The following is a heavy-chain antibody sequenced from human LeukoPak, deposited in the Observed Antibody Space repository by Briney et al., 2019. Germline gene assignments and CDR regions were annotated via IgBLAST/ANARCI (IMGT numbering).Heavy chain of an antibody. CDR2: IYYSGST. CDR3: ARPLSGSSSWHGDAFDI. CDR1: GGSISSGTYY. D-gene: IGHD6-13*01. V-gene: IGHV4-39*01. J-gene: IGHJ3*02. Sequence: SETLSLTCTVSGGSISSGTYYWGWIRQPPGKGLEWIGSIYYSGSTYYNTSLKSRVTISADTSKNQFSLKPSSVTAADTAVYYCARPLSGSSSWHGDAFDIWGQGTMVTVSS.